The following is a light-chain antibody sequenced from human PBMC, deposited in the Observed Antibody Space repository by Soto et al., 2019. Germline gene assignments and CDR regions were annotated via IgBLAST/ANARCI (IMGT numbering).Light chain of an antibody. CDR3: HVWDSDRDHPV. V-gene: IGLV3-21*04. CDR1: NIGRNG. J-gene: IGLJ7*01. Sequence: SYVLTQPPSVSVAPGKTASITCGGNNIGRNGVHWYQKKSGQAPVLVIYNEVDRPSGIPERFSGSNYGNTATLTISRVEAGDEAAYYCHVWDSDRDHPVFGGGTQLTVL. CDR2: NEV.